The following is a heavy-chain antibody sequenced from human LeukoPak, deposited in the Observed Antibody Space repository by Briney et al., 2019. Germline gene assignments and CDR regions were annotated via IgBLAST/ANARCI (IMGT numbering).Heavy chain of an antibody. CDR3: ARGGSYPQYYCDY. J-gene: IGHJ4*02. CDR2: INPSGGST. CDR1: GYTFTSYY. D-gene: IGHD1-26*01. V-gene: IGHV1-46*01. Sequence: ASVKVSCKASGYTFTSYYLYWVRQAPGQGLEWMGVINPSGGSTTSAQKFQGRVTMTRDTSTSTVYMELRSLRSEDTAVYYCARGGSYPQYYCDYWGQGTLVTVSS.